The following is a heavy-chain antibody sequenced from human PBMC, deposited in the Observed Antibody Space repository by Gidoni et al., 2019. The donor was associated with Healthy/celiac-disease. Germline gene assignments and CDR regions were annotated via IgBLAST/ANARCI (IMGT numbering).Heavy chain of an antibody. J-gene: IGHJ3*02. D-gene: IGHD4-17*01. CDR1: GFTFSSYS. CDR2: ISSSSSYI. CDR3: ARDGTVTHDAFDI. V-gene: IGHV3-21*01. Sequence: EVQLVESGGGLVKPGGSLRLSCAASGFTFSSYSMNWVRQAPGKGLEWVSSISSSSSYIYYADSVKGRFTISRDNAKNSLYLQMNSLRAEDTGVYYCARDGTVTHDAFDIWGQGTMVTVSS.